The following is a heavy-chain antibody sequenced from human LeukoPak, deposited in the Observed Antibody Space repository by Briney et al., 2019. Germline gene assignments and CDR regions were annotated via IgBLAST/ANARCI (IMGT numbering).Heavy chain of an antibody. D-gene: IGHD1-14*01. CDR3: ARGTGNAFDI. CDR2: VYTSGST. J-gene: IGHJ3*02. Sequence: SETLSLTCTVSGGSISSGSYDWSWIRQPAGKGLDWIGRVYTSGSTNYKPSLQSRVTISVDTSKNQFSLKLSSVTAADTAVYYCARGTGNAFDIWGQGTMVTVS. V-gene: IGHV4-61*02. CDR1: GGSISSGSYD.